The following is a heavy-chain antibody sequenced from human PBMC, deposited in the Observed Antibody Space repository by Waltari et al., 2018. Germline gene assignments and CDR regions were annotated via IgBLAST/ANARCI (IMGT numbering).Heavy chain of an antibody. D-gene: IGHD2-15*01. CDR3: AKDLGWGLDS. CDR1: GFTFSIYG. V-gene: IGHV3-23*01. CDR2: VSGNGYTT. Sequence: EVQLLESGGGLVQPGGSLRLSCAASGFTFSIYGMSWVRQAPGKGLEWVSAVSGNGYTTYYADSGKGRFTISRDNSKNTLYLKMNSLRAEDTAVYYCAKDLGWGLDSWGQGTLVTVSS. J-gene: IGHJ4*02.